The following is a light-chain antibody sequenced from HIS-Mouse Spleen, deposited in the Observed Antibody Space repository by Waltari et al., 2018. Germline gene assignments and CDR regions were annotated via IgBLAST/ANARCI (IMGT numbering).Light chain of an antibody. Sequence: DIQLTQSPSFLSASVGDRVTITCRASQGISSYLAGYQQKPGKTPKLLIYAASNLQNGVPSRYSGSGSGTAFTLTISSMQPEDFATYYCQQLNSYPPTFGQGTKVEIK. J-gene: IGKJ1*01. CDR3: QQLNSYPPT. CDR2: AAS. CDR1: QGISSY. V-gene: IGKV1-9*01.